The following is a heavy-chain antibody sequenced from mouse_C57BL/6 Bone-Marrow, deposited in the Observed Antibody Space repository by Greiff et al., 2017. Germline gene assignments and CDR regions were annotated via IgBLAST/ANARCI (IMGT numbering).Heavy chain of an antibody. CDR1: GYTFTSYW. D-gene: IGHD1-1*01. CDR2: IHPNSGST. J-gene: IGHJ2*01. Sequence: QVQLQQPGAELVKPGASVKLSCKASGYTFTSYWMHWVKQRPGQGLEWIGMIHPNSGSTNYNEKFKIKATLTVDKSSCPAYMQLWSLTSEDSAVYYCERYTVVATGYWGQGTTLTVSS. CDR3: ERYTVVATGY. V-gene: IGHV1-64*01.